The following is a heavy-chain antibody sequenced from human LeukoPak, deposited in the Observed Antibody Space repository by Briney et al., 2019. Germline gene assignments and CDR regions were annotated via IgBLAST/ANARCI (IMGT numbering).Heavy chain of an antibody. V-gene: IGHV4-4*02. CDR3: ARGTYDSSGYYLGY. CDR2: IYHSGST. J-gene: IGHJ4*02. Sequence: PSGTLSLTCAVSGGSISSYNWRSWVRQPPGKGLEWLGEIYHSGSTNYNPSLKSRVTISVDKSKNQFSLRLSSVTAADTAVYYCARGTYDSSGYYLGYWGQGTLVTVAS. CDR1: GGSISSYNW. D-gene: IGHD3-22*01.